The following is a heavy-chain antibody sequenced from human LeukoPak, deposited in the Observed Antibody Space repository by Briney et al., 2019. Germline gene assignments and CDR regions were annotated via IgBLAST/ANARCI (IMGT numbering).Heavy chain of an antibody. D-gene: IGHD2-21*01. CDR2: ISYDGSNK. CDR1: GFTFSSYA. J-gene: IGHJ3*02. V-gene: IGHV3-30-3*01. CDR3: ARGLVFSDAFDI. Sequence: GGSLRLSCAASGFTFSSYAMHWVRQAPGKGLEWVAVISYDGSNKYYADSVKGRFTISRDNSKNTLYLQMNSLRAEDTAVYYCARGLVFSDAFDIWGQGTMVTVSS.